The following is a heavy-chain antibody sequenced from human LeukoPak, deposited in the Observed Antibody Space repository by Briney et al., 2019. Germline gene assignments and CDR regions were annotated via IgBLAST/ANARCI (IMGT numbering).Heavy chain of an antibody. CDR2: IYYSGST. CDR3: ARGAGDGYKLRYYYYGMDV. V-gene: IGHV4-59*01. J-gene: IGHJ6*02. CDR1: GGSISSYY. Sequence: PSETLSLTCTVSGGSISSYYWSWIRQPPGKGLEWIGYIYYSGSTNYNPSPKSRVTISVDTSKNQFSLKLSSVTAADTAVYYCARGAGDGYKLRYYYYGMDVWGQGTTVTVSS. D-gene: IGHD5-24*01.